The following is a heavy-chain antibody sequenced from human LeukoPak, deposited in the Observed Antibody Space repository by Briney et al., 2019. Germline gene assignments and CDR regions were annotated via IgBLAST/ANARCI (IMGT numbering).Heavy chain of an antibody. J-gene: IGHJ4*02. CDR2: INHSGST. CDR1: GGSFSGYY. V-gene: IGHV4-34*01. Sequence: SSETLSLTCAVYGGSFSGYYWSWIRQPPGKGLEWIGEINHSGSTNYNPSLKSRVTISVDTSKNQFSLKLSSVTAADTAVYYCASGGDSYDYWGQGTLVTVSS. D-gene: IGHD1-26*01. CDR3: ASGGDSYDY.